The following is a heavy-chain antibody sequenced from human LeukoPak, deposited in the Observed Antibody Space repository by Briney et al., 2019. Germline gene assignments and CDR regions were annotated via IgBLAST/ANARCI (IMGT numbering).Heavy chain of an antibody. V-gene: IGHV3-23*01. CDR3: ARVAEIQLWLRSAFDY. Sequence: PGGSLRLSCAASGFTFSSYAMSWVRQAPGKGLEWVSAISGSGGSTYYADSVKGRFTISRDNAKSSLYLQMNSLRDEDTAVYYCARVAEIQLWLRSAFDYWGQGTLVTVSS. J-gene: IGHJ4*02. CDR1: GFTFSSYA. CDR2: ISGSGGST. D-gene: IGHD5-18*01.